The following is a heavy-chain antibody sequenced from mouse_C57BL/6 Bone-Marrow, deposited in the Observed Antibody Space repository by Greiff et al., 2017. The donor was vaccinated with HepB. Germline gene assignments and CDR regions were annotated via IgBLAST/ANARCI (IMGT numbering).Heavy chain of an antibody. CDR3: GTAVTGRDFDV. V-gene: IGHV5-6*01. CDR2: ISSGGSYT. Sequence: EVKLMESGADLVKPGGSLTLSCAASGYTFSSYGMSWVRQTPDKRLEWVATISSGGSYTYYPDSVKGRFTISRDNAKNTLYLQMSSLKSEDPSMYYCGTAVTGRDFDVWGTGTTVTVSS. CDR1: GYTFSSYG. D-gene: IGHD4-1*01. J-gene: IGHJ1*03.